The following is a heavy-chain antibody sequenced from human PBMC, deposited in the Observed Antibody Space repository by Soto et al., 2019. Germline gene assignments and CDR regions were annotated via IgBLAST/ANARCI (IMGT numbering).Heavy chain of an antibody. CDR2: ISGSGANT. J-gene: IGHJ4*02. Sequence: EVQLLESGGGLVQPGGSLRLSCAASGFTFSSYAMSWVRRAPGKGLEWVSTISGSGANTFYADSVKGRFTISRDNSKNTLYLQINSLSAEDTAVYYCAARPLSIITFDYWGQGTLVTVSS. V-gene: IGHV3-23*01. CDR3: AARPLSIITFDY. D-gene: IGHD3-16*01. CDR1: GFTFSSYA.